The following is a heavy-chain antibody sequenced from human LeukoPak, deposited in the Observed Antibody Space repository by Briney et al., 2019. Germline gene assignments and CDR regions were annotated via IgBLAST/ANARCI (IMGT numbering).Heavy chain of an antibody. D-gene: IGHD3-9*01. J-gene: IGHJ5*02. CDR3: ARRYYSQNVLRYRNWFDP. V-gene: IGHV4-34*01. Sequence: SETLSLTCAVYGGSFNGYYWSWIRQPPGKGLEWIGEINHSGSTNYNPSLKSRVTISVDTSKNQFSLKLSSVTAADTAVYYCARRYYSQNVLRYRNWFDPWGQGTLVTVSS. CDR2: INHSGST. CDR1: GGSFNGYY.